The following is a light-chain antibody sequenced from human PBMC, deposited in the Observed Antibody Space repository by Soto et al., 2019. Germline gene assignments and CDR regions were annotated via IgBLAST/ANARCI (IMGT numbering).Light chain of an antibody. CDR3: QQYGSSPYT. CDR1: QRVSSSY. J-gene: IGKJ2*01. Sequence: EIVLTQSPGTLSLSPGERATLSCRASQRVSSSYLAWYQQKPGQAPRLHIYDASNRATGIPDRFSGSGSGTDFTLTVSRLEPEDFAVYYCQQYGSSPYTFGQGTKLEIK. V-gene: IGKV3-20*01. CDR2: DAS.